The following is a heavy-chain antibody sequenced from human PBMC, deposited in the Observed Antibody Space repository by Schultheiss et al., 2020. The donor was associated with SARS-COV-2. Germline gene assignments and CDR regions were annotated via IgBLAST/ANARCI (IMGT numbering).Heavy chain of an antibody. V-gene: IGHV3-53*01. Sequence: GGSLRLSCAASGFTVSSDYMSWVRQAPGKGLEWVSVIYSGGSTYYADSVKGRFTISRDNSKDTLYLQMNSLRAEDTAVYYCSRGGERGYRYGYWIDYWGQGTLGTVAS. CDR2: IYSGGST. D-gene: IGHD5-18*01. CDR1: GFTVSSDY. J-gene: IGHJ4*02. CDR3: SRGGERGYRYGYWIDY.